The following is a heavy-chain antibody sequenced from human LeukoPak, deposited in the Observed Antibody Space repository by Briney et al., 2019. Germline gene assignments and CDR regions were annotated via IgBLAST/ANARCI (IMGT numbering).Heavy chain of an antibody. Sequence: SETLSLTCTVSGGSISSYYWSWIRQPPGKGLEWIGYIYYSGSTNYNPSLKRRVTISVDTSKNQFSLKLSSVTAADTAVYYCARVRGQMATTYFDYWGQGTLVTVSS. J-gene: IGHJ4*02. CDR3: ARVRGQMATTYFDY. D-gene: IGHD5-24*01. V-gene: IGHV4-59*01. CDR1: GGSISSYY. CDR2: IYYSGST.